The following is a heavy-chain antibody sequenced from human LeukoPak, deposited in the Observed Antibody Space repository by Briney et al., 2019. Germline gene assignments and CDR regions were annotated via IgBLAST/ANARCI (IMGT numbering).Heavy chain of an antibody. CDR3: ARAIGIAAARVTFDY. Sequence: SETLSLTCTVSGGSISSYYWSWIRQPPGKGLEWIGYIYYSGSTNYNPSLKSRVTISVDTSKNQFSLKLSSVTAADTAVYYCARAIGIAAARVTFDYWGQGTLVTVSS. J-gene: IGHJ4*02. CDR2: IYYSGST. D-gene: IGHD6-13*01. V-gene: IGHV4-59*01. CDR1: GGSISSYY.